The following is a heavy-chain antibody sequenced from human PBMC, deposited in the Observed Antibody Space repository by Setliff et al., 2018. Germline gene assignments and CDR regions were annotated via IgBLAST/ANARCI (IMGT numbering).Heavy chain of an antibody. CDR3: IVNMERPVTGLDS. Sequence: ASVKVSCKASGHSLTSNHFHWGRQAPGKGLGWMGTINPNDDYIIYAPAFQGRVAMTTDTSTGTAYMELSGLTSADTAIYYCIVNMERPVTGLDSWGPGTLVTVSS. CDR2: INPNDDYI. J-gene: IGHJ4*02. V-gene: IGHV1-46*01. CDR1: GHSLTSNH. D-gene: IGHD2-15*01.